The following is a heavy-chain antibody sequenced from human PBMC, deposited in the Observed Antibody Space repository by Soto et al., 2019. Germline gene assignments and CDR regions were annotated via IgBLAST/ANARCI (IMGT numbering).Heavy chain of an antibody. CDR3: VRDRPYSYGFDV. V-gene: IGHV4-30-4*01. Sequence: SETLSLTCTVSGDSITNSDYYWNWMRQSPGKGLEWIASIDYSGNTYYNPSLKSRVVISADTSKNLFSLKLRSVTAADTALYFWVRDRPYSYGFDVWGQGTTVTVSS. CDR2: IDYSGNT. CDR1: GDSITNSDYY. J-gene: IGHJ6*02.